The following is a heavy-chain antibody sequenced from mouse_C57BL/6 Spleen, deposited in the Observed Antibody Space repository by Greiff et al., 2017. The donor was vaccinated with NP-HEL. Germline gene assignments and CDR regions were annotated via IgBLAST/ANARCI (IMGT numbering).Heavy chain of an antibody. V-gene: IGHV14-1*01. CDR1: GFNIKDYY. D-gene: IGHD1-1*01. CDR2: IDPEDGDT. CDR3: TLMTTVVAGGYFDV. Sequence: EVQLQQSGAELVRPGASVKLSCTASGFNIKDYYMHWVKQRPEQGLEWIGRIDPEDGDTEYAPKFQGKATMTADTSSNTAYLQLSSLTSEDTAVYYCTLMTTVVAGGYFDVWGKGTTVTVSS. J-gene: IGHJ1*03.